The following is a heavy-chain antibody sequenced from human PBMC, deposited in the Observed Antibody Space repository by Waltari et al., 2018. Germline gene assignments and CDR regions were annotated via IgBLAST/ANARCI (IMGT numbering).Heavy chain of an antibody. CDR1: GGTFSSYA. Sequence: QVQLVQSGAEVKKPGSSVKVSCKASGGTFSSYAISWVRQAPGQGLEWRGGIIPIFGTANDAQKFQGRVTITADESTSTAYMELSSLRSEDTAVYYCARDQDYYDSSGYLRFDYWGQGTLVTVSS. V-gene: IGHV1-69*01. CDR2: IIPIFGTA. J-gene: IGHJ4*02. CDR3: ARDQDYYDSSGYLRFDY. D-gene: IGHD3-22*01.